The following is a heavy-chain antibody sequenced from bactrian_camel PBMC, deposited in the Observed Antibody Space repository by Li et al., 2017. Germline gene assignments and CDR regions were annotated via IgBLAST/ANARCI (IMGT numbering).Heavy chain of an antibody. D-gene: IGHD3*01. Sequence: HVQLVESGGGLVQPGGSLRLSCAASGFTFSRYFMSWVRQAPGKGLEWVSSLSSDGTTTSYANFVKGRFTISEDNAKNTMYLQMNSLKPEDTAVYYCAADPGKREFYGWCDMSQGTQVTV. V-gene: IGHV3-2*01. J-gene: IGHJ4*01. CDR2: LSSDGTTT. CDR1: GFTFSRYF.